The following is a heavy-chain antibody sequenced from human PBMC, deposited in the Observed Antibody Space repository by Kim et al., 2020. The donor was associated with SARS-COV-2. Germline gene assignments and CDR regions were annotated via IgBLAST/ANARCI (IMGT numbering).Heavy chain of an antibody. Sequence: VKGRFTISKDNSKNTLYLQRNSLRTEDTAVYYCAKHGDIVVVVAAPNFDYWGQGTLVTVSS. J-gene: IGHJ4*02. V-gene: IGHV3-30*02. CDR3: AKHGDIVVVVAAPNFDY. D-gene: IGHD2-15*01.